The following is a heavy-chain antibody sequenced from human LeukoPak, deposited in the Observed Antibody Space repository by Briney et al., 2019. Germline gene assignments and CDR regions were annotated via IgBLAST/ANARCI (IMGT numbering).Heavy chain of an antibody. V-gene: IGHV1-2*02. J-gene: IGHJ4*02. CDR3: AAFIVVVPAATGGEVDDY. Sequence: ASVKVSCKASGYTFTGYYMHWVRQAPGQGLEWMGWINPNSGGTNYAQKFQGRVTMTRDTSISTAYMELNRLRSDDTAVYYCAAFIVVVPAATGGEVDDYWGQGTLVAVSS. CDR2: INPNSGGT. D-gene: IGHD2-2*01. CDR1: GYTFTGYY.